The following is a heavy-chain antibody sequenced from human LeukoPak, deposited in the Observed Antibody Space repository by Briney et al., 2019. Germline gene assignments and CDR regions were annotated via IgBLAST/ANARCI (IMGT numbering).Heavy chain of an antibody. D-gene: IGHD3-22*01. Sequence: GGSLRLSCAASGFTFSSYGMHWVRQAPGKGLEWVAVISYDGSNKYYADSVKGRFTISRDNSKNTLYLQMNSLRAEDTAVYYCAIDRAYYDSRFDYWGQGTLVTVSS. V-gene: IGHV3-30*03. CDR2: ISYDGSNK. CDR1: GFTFSSYG. J-gene: IGHJ4*02. CDR3: AIDRAYYDSRFDY.